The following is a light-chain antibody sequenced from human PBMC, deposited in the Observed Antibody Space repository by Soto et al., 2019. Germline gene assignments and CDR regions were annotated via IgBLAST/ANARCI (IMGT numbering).Light chain of an antibody. J-gene: IGLJ2*01. V-gene: IGLV1-51*01. CDR1: TSNIVNNF. CDR3: GTWDYSLTAFV. CDR2: DNN. Sequence: QSVLTQPPSVSASPGEKGTISCSGRTSNIVNNFVSWYRQFPGTAPQLLIHDNNKRPSGSPERFSGSKGGSSATLGITGLQTGDEALYYCGTWDYSLTAFVFGGGTKLTVL.